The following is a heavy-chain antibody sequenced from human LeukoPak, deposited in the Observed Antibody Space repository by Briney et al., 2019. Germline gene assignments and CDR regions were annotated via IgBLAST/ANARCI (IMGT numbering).Heavy chain of an antibody. Sequence: PGGSLRLSCAASGFTFSSYDMHWVRQATGKGLEWVSAIGTAGDTYYPGSVKGRFTISRDNAKNSLYLQMNSLRAEDTALYYCAREARGTIFGVISYAFDIWGQGTMVTVSS. CDR1: GFTFSSYD. V-gene: IGHV3-13*01. D-gene: IGHD3-3*01. CDR3: AREARGTIFGVISYAFDI. J-gene: IGHJ3*02. CDR2: IGTAGDT.